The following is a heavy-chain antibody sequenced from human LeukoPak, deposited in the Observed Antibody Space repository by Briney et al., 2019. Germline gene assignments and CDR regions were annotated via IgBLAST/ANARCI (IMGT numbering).Heavy chain of an antibody. CDR3: ARDSGSYNWNGFDP. D-gene: IGHD1-20*01. CDR2: INPNSGGT. J-gene: IGHJ5*02. Sequence: ASVKVSCKASGYTFTGYYMHWVRQAPGQGLEWMGWINPNSGGTNYEQKFQGRVTMTRDTSTSTAYMELSRLRSDDTAVYYCARDSGSYNWNGFDPWGQGTLVTVSS. V-gene: IGHV1-2*02. CDR1: GYTFTGYY.